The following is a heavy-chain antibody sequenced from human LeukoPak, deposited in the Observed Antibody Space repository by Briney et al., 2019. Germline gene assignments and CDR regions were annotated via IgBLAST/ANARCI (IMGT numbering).Heavy chain of an antibody. CDR1: GFTFSSYA. D-gene: IGHD3-22*01. CDR2: ISGSGGST. CDR3: AKDRDYYDSSGYYDWFDP. Sequence: PGGSLRLSCAASGFTFSSYAMSWVRQAPGKGLEWVSAISGSGGSTYYADPVKGRFTISRDNSKNTLYLQMNSLRAEDTAVYYCAKDRDYYDSSGYYDWFDPWGQGTLVTVSS. V-gene: IGHV3-23*01. J-gene: IGHJ5*02.